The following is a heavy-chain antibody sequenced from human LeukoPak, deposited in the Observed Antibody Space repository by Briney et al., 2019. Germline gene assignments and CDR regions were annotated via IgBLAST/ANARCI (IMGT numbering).Heavy chain of an antibody. J-gene: IGHJ4*02. CDR2: ISGSGTTT. V-gene: IGHV3-23*01. Sequence: PGGSLRLSCVASGFSFGTYALTWVRQAPGKGLEWVSDISGSGTTTYYADSVKGRFTISRDNSKNTVYLQMNSLRAEDTAVYYCVKVTYSNYGYFDYWGQGTLVTVSS. CDR3: VKVTYSNYGYFDY. CDR1: GFSFGTYA. D-gene: IGHD4-11*01.